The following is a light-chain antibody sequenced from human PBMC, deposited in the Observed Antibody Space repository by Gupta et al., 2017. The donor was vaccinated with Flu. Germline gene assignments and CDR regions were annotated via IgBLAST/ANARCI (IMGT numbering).Light chain of an antibody. CDR2: AAS. CDR3: QQDDSYPQT. CDR1: QGISSY. J-gene: IGKJ1*01. V-gene: IGKV1-8*01. Sequence: PSSLSASTGDRVTITCRASQGISSYLAWYQQKPGKAPKLLIYAASTLQSGVPSRFSGSGSGTDFTLTISCLQSEDFATYYCQQDDSYPQTFGQGTKVEIK.